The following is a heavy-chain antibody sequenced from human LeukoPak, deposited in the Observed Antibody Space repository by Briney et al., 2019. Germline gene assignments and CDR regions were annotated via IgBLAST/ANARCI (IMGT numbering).Heavy chain of an antibody. V-gene: IGHV3-23*01. CDR1: GFTFSSYA. CDR3: AKDLSGITIFGG. J-gene: IGHJ4*02. D-gene: IGHD3-3*01. CDR2: ISGSGGST. Sequence: GGSLRLSCAASGFTFSSYAMSWVRQAPGKGLEWVSAISGSGGSTYYADSVKGRFTISRGNSKNTLYLQMNSLRAEDTAVYYCAKDLSGITIFGGWGQGTLVTVSS.